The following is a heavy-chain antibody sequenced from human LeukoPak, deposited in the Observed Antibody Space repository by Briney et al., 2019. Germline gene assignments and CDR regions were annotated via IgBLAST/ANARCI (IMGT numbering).Heavy chain of an antibody. CDR2: INHSGST. J-gene: IGHJ4*02. D-gene: IGHD4-17*01. Sequence: PSETLSLTCAVYGGSFSGYYWSWIRQPPGKGLEWIGEINHSGSTNYNPSLKSRVTISVDTSKNQFSLKLSSVTAADTAVYYCARARDYGDYVFLFDYWGQGTLVTVSS. V-gene: IGHV4-34*01. CDR3: ARARDYGDYVFLFDY. CDR1: GGSFSGYY.